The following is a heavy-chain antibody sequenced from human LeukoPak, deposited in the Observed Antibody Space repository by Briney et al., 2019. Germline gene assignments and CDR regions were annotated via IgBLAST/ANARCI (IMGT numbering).Heavy chain of an antibody. V-gene: IGHV1-2*02. CDR1: GYTFTGYY. D-gene: IGHD6-13*01. J-gene: IGHJ5*02. Sequence: GASVKVSCKASGYTFTGYYMHWVRQAPGQGLEWMGWISPNSGGANYAQKFQGRVTMTRDTSISTAYMELSRLTSDDTAVYYCARAAAGNWFDPWGQGTLVTVSS. CDR3: ARAAAGNWFDP. CDR2: ISPNSGGA.